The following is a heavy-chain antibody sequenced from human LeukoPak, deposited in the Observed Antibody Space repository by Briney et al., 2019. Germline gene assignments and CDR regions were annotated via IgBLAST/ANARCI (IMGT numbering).Heavy chain of an antibody. Sequence: GGSLRLSRAASGFTFSSYSVNWVRQAPGKGLEWVSSISSSSSYIYYADSVKGRFTISRDNAKNSLYLQMNSLRAEDTAVYYCARDISGWLDYWGQGTLVTVSS. CDR2: ISSSSSYI. D-gene: IGHD6-19*01. V-gene: IGHV3-21*01. J-gene: IGHJ4*02. CDR3: ARDISGWLDY. CDR1: GFTFSSYS.